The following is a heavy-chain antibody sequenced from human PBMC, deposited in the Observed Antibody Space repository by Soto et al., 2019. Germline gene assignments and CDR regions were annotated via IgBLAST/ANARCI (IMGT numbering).Heavy chain of an antibody. D-gene: IGHD5-18*01. V-gene: IGHV2-5*02. J-gene: IGHJ5*02. CDR1: GFSLSTSGVG. CDR2: IYWDDDK. Sequence: QITLKESGPTLVKPTQTLTLTCTFSGFSLSTSGVGVGWIRQPPGKALEWLALIYWDDDKRYSPSLKSRLTITKDTSKNQVVLTMTNMDPVDTATYYCAHRAWIPLWFHRSYYWFDPWGQGTLVTVSS. CDR3: AHRAWIPLWFHRSYYWFDP.